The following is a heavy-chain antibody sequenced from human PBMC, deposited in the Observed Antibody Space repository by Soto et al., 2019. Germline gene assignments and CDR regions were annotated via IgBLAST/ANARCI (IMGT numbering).Heavy chain of an antibody. CDR3: ARVGSSILNWFDP. D-gene: IGHD6-13*01. J-gene: IGHJ5*02. CDR2: ISSTSSII. V-gene: IGHV3-48*04. CDR1: GFTFRTSS. Sequence: GGSLRLSCAAYGFTFRTSSMIWVRQAPGKGLEWLSYISSTSSIIKYADSVKGRFTISRDNAQKSLYLQMNSLGADDTAVYYCARVGSSILNWFDPWGQGTLVTVSS.